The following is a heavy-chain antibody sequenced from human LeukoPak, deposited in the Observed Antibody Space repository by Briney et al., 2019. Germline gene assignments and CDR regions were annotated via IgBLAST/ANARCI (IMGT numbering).Heavy chain of an antibody. V-gene: IGHV4-59*08. J-gene: IGHJ4*02. Sequence: SETLSLTCTVSGGSINSYYWSWIRQPPGKGLEYIGYIYHSGSTNYNPSLKSRVTISVDTSKNQFSLKLSSVTAADTAVYYCARLYYYDSGGYYYTFDYWGQGTLVTVSS. CDR2: IYHSGST. CDR3: ARLYYYDSGGYYYTFDY. CDR1: GGSINSYY. D-gene: IGHD3-22*01.